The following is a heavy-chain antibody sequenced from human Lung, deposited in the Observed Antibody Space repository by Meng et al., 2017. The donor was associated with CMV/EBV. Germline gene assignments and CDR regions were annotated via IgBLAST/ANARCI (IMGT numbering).Heavy chain of an antibody. D-gene: IGHD3-16*01. J-gene: IGHJ6*02. CDR1: GGSVSSGSYY. CDR2: IYYSGST. V-gene: IGHV4-61*01. Sequence: SETLSLXXTVSGGSVSSGSYYWSWIRQPPGKGLEWIGYIYYSGSTNYNPSLKSRVTISVDTSKNQFSLKLSSVTAADTAVYYCARDYGWGAVTRYYYYGIYVWGQGXTVTVSS. CDR3: ARDYGWGAVTRYYYYGIYV.